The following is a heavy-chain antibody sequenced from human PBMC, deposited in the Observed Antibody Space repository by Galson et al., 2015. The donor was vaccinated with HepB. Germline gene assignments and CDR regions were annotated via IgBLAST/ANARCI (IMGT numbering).Heavy chain of an antibody. CDR3: ARDRFRIAVAGEGGPGDY. Sequence: SVKVSCKASGYTFTSYYMHWVRQAPGQGLEWMGIINPSGGSTSYAQKLQGRVTMTRDTSTSTVYMELSSLRSEDTAVYYCARDRFRIAVAGEGGPGDYWGQGTLVTVSS. V-gene: IGHV1-46*04. CDR1: GYTFTSYY. J-gene: IGHJ4*02. D-gene: IGHD6-19*01. CDR2: INPSGGST.